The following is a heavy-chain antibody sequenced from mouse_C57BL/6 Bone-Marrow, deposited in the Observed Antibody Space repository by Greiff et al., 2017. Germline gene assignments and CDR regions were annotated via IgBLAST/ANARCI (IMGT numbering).Heavy chain of an antibody. Sequence: EVQLVESVAELVRPGASVKLSCTASGFNIKNTYMHWVKQRPEQGLEWIGRIDPANGNTKYAPKFQGKATITADTSSNTAYLQLSSLTSEDTAIYYCARGSNYGPLAMDYWGQGTSVTVSS. CDR2: IDPANGNT. D-gene: IGHD2-5*01. CDR3: ARGSNYGPLAMDY. V-gene: IGHV14-3*01. CDR1: GFNIKNTY. J-gene: IGHJ4*01.